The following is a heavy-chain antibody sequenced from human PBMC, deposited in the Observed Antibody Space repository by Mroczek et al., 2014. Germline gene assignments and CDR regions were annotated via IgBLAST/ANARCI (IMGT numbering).Heavy chain of an antibody. Sequence: QVQLQESGPGLVKPSETLSLTCTVSGGSISSYYWSWIRQPPGKGLEWIGYIYYSGSTNYNPSLKSRVTISVDTSKNQFSLKLSSVTAADTAVYYCASQGLQGHIVVVVAAQTTWYFDLVGAVA. J-gene: IGHJ2*01. CDR2: IYYSGST. CDR3: ASQGLQGHIVVVVAAQTTWYFDL. V-gene: IGHV4-59*01. D-gene: IGHD2-15*01. CDR1: GGSISSYY.